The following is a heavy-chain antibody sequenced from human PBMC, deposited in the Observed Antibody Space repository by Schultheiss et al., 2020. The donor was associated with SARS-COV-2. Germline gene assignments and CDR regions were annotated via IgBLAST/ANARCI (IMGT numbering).Heavy chain of an antibody. CDR3: ARGTTTVPNY. CDR1: GFTFSSYW. Sequence: GGSLRLSCAASGFTFSSYWMSWVRQAPGKGLEWVAVISYDGSNKYYADSVKGRFTISRDNSKNSLYLQMNSLRAEDTAVYYCARGTTTVPNYWGQGTLVTVSS. CDR2: ISYDGSNK. J-gene: IGHJ4*02. D-gene: IGHD4-11*01. V-gene: IGHV3-30*03.